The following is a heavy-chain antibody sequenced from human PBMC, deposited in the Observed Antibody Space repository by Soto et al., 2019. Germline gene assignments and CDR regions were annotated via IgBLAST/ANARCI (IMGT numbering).Heavy chain of an antibody. J-gene: IGHJ3*01. V-gene: IGHV3-9*03. CDR2: ISWNSGSI. Sequence: ESGGGVVQPGRSLRLSCAASGFTFDDYAMHWVRQAPGKGLEWVSGISWNSGSIGYADSVKGRFTISRDNAKNSLYLQITSLRAEDMGLYYCEKDIGGGGYDYDPFDLWGQGTMVTVS. D-gene: IGHD5-12*01. CDR1: GFTFDDYA. CDR3: EKDIGGGGYDYDPFDL.